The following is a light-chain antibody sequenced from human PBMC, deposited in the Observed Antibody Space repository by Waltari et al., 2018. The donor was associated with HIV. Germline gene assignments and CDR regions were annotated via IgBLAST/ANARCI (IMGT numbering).Light chain of an antibody. CDR3: HQYKSYFPT. CDR2: ETS. V-gene: IGKV1-5*03. CDR1: ESVDTW. Sequence: DIQMTQAPSTLSASIGDRVVITCRASESVDTWLAWYQHKPGKAPTLLIYETSILQDGVSSGFSGSGSATEFTLTITGLQPDDFATYYGHQYKSYFPTFGQGTKVEV. J-gene: IGKJ1*01.